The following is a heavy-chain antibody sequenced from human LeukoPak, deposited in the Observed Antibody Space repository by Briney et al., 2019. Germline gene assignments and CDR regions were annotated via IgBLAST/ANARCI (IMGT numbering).Heavy chain of an antibody. D-gene: IGHD6-6*01. Sequence: GGSLRLSCAASGFTFSDYYMSWIRQAPGKGLEWLSYISGSGSDISYADSVKGRFTISRDNAKNSLYLQMNSLGAEDSAVYYCARLPRLLDSWGQGTLATVSS. V-gene: IGHV3-11*01. J-gene: IGHJ4*02. CDR1: GFTFSDYY. CDR2: ISGSGSDI. CDR3: ARLPRLLDS.